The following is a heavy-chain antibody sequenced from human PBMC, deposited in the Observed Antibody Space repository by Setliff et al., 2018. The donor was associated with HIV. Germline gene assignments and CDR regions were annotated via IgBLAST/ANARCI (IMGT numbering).Heavy chain of an antibody. CDR2: IIPIFGTA. V-gene: IGHV1-69*05. J-gene: IGHJ4*02. CDR1: GGAFSSYA. Sequence: SVKVSCKASGGAFSSYALSWVRQAPGQGLEWMGGIIPIFGTANYAQKFQGRVTITTDESTSTAYMELSSLRSEDTAVYFCAKHYFDSRGDYYFDYWGQGT. CDR3: AKHYFDSRGDYYFDY. D-gene: IGHD3-22*01.